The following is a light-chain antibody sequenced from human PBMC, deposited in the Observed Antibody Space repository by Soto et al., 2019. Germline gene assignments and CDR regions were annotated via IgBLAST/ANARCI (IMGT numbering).Light chain of an antibody. CDR1: SSNVGGNS. CDR3: GSWDSSLSAYV. V-gene: IGLV1-51*01. CDR2: DDN. Sequence: QSVLTQPPSVSAAPGQRVTISCSGSSSNVGGNSVSWYQQLPGTAPKPLIYDDNKQPSGIPDRFSGSKSGTSATLGITGFQTGDEADYYCGSWDSSLSAYVFGTGTKVTVL. J-gene: IGLJ1*01.